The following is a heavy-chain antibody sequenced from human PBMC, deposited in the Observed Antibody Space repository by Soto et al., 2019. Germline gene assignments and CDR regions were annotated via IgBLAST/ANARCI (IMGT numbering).Heavy chain of an antibody. V-gene: IGHV3-30*18. CDR1: GFTFSSYG. J-gene: IGHJ4*02. D-gene: IGHD3-16*01. Sequence: ESGGGVVQPGRSLRLSCAASGFTFSSYGMHWVRQAPGKGLEWVAVISYDGSNKYYADSVKGRFTISRDNSKNTLYLQMNSLRAEDTAVYYCAKGGGHFDYWGQGTLVTVSS. CDR2: ISYDGSNK. CDR3: AKGGGHFDY.